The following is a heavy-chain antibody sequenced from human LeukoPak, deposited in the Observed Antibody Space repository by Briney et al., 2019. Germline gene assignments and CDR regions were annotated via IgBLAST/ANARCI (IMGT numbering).Heavy chain of an antibody. D-gene: IGHD2/OR15-2a*01. J-gene: IGHJ6*03. Sequence: PSETLSLTCAVYGGSFSGYYWSWIRQPPGKGLEWIGEINHSGSTNYNPSLKSRVTMSVDTSKNQFSLKLTSVTAADTAAYYCARLTPTTLSLYYYYMDVWGKGTTVTVSS. CDR3: ARLTPTTLSLYYYYMDV. CDR2: INHSGST. V-gene: IGHV4-34*01. CDR1: GGSFSGYY.